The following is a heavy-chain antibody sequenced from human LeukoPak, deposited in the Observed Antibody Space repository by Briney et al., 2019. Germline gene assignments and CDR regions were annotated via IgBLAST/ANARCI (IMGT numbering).Heavy chain of an antibody. D-gene: IGHD2-2*01. CDR2: IYYSGST. J-gene: IGHJ4*02. V-gene: IGHV4-38-2*01. CDR1: GFTFSDYY. CDR3: ASQYQLLPFDY. Sequence: GSLRLSCAASGFTFSDYYMSWIRQAPGKGLEWIGSIYYSGSTYYNPSLKSRVTISVDTSKNQFSLKLSSVTAADTAVYYCASQYQLLPFDYWGQGTLVTVSS.